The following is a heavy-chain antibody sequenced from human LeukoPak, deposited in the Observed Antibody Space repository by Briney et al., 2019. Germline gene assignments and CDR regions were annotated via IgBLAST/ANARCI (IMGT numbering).Heavy chain of an antibody. Sequence: ASVKVSCKASGYTFAKYAIHWVRQAPGQGLEWMGWISAYNGSTKYAQKLQGRVTMTTDTSTGTAYMELRSLRPDDTAVYYCARDLTSNVAVTEYHYYAMDVWGQGTTVTVSS. CDR1: GYTFAKYA. D-gene: IGHD6-19*01. CDR2: ISAYNGST. V-gene: IGHV1-18*04. J-gene: IGHJ6*02. CDR3: ARDLTSNVAVTEYHYYAMDV.